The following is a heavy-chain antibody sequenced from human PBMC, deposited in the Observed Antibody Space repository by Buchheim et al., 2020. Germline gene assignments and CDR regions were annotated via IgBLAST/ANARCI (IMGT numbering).Heavy chain of an antibody. V-gene: IGHV3-21*01. CDR2: ISSSSSYI. J-gene: IGHJ5*02. D-gene: IGHD2-15*01. CDR1: GFTFSSYS. Sequence: EVQLVESGGGLVKPGGSLRLSCAASGFTFSSYSMNWVRQAPGKGLEWVSYISSSSSYIYYADSVKGRFTISRDNAKNSLYLQRNSLVSEDTAVYYCAICSKWFDPLGQGNL. CDR3: AICSKWFDP.